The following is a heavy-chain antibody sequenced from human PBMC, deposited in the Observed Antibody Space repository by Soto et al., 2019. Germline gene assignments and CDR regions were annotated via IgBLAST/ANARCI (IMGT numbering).Heavy chain of an antibody. J-gene: IGHJ4*01. CDR1: GYTFTSYG. V-gene: IGHV1-3*01. Sequence: ASVKVSCKASGYTFTSYGVSWVRQAPGQRLEWMGWINAGNGNTKYSQKFQGRVTITRDTSASTAYMELSSLRSEDTAVYYCAGKYCSGGSCYSGIDYWG. CDR3: AGKYCSGGSCYSGIDY. CDR2: INAGNGNT. D-gene: IGHD2-15*01.